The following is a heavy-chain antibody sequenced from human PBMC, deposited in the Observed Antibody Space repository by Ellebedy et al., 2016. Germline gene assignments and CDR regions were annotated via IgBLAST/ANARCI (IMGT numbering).Heavy chain of an antibody. D-gene: IGHD6-13*01. V-gene: IGHV3-23*01. CDR3: AKSEAGIAAAGSGVDY. J-gene: IGHJ4*02. CDR1: GFTFSSYA. Sequence: GESLKISXAASGFTFSSYAMSWVRQAPGKGLEWVSAISGSGGSTYYADSVKGRFTISRDNSKNTLYLQMNSLRAEDTAVYYCAKSEAGIAAAGSGVDYWGQGTLVTVSS. CDR2: ISGSGGST.